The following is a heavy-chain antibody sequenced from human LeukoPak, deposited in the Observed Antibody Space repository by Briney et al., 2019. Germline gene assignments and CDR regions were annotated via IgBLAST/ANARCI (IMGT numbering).Heavy chain of an antibody. D-gene: IGHD6-19*01. V-gene: IGHV4-39*01. J-gene: IGHJ4*02. Sequence: SETLSLTCTVSGGSISSSSYYWGWIRQPPGKGLEWIGSIYYSGSTYYNPSLKSRVTISVDTSKNQFSLKLSSVTAADTAVYYCARRTGASIAVAGQFDYWGQGTLVTVSS. CDR3: ARRTGASIAVAGQFDY. CDR1: GGSISSSSYY. CDR2: IYYSGST.